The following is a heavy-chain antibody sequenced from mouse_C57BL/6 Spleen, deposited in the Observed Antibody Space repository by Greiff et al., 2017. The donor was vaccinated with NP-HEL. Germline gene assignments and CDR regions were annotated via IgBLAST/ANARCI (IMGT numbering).Heavy chain of an antibody. D-gene: IGHD1-1*01. CDR3: AKGAYYYGSSPWFAY. CDR1: GYSFTDYN. CDR2: INPNYGTT. J-gene: IGHJ3*01. Sequence: VQLKQSGPELVKPGASVKISCKASGYSFTDYNMNWVKQSNGKSLEWIGVINPNYGTTSYNQKFKGKATLTVDQSSSTAYMQLNSLTSEDSAVYYCAKGAYYYGSSPWFAYWGQGTLVTVSA. V-gene: IGHV1-39*01.